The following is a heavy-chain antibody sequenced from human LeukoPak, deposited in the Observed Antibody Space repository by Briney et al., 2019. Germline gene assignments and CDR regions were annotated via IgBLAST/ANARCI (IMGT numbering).Heavy chain of an antibody. D-gene: IGHD6-19*01. J-gene: IGHJ4*02. Sequence: ASVKVSCKASVYTFTTYGISWVRQAPGQGLEWMGWISAYNGNTNYAQKLQGRVTMTTDTSTSTAYMDLRSLRSDDTAVYYCARDPTIAVAGPGYWGQGTLVTVSS. V-gene: IGHV1-18*01. CDR1: VYTFTTYG. CDR3: ARDPTIAVAGPGY. CDR2: ISAYNGNT.